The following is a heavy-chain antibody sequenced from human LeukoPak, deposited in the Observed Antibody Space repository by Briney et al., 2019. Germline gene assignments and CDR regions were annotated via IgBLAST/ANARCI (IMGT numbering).Heavy chain of an antibody. V-gene: IGHV4-31*03. CDR2: IYYSGGT. CDR3: ARHGVVVVAATQPTHYFDY. Sequence: SETLSLTCTVSGGSISSGGYYWSWIRQHPGKGLEWIGYIYYSGGTYYNPSLKSRVTISVDTSKNQFSLKLSSVTAADTAVYYCARHGVVVVAATQPTHYFDYWGQGTLVTVSS. CDR1: GGSISSGGYY. D-gene: IGHD2-15*01. J-gene: IGHJ4*02.